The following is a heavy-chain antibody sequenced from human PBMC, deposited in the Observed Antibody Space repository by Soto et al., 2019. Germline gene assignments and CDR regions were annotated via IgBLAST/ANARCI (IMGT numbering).Heavy chain of an antibody. CDR3: ARAGHGGGWYEDWFDP. D-gene: IGHD6-19*01. V-gene: IGHV1-69*13. J-gene: IGHJ5*02. CDR1: GGTFSSYA. Sequence: SVKVSCKASGGTFSSYAISWVRQAPGQGLEWMGGIIPIFGTANYAQKFQGRVTITADESTSTAYMELSSLRSDDTAVYYCARAGHGGGWYEDWFDPWGQGTLVTVSS. CDR2: IIPIFGTA.